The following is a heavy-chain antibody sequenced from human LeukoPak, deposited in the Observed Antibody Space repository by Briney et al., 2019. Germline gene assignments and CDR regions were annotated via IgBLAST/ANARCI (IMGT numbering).Heavy chain of an antibody. J-gene: IGHJ4*02. CDR3: AKGPRTVRFGDRHKGIFDY. D-gene: IGHD3-10*01. CDR1: GFTFSSYA. CDR2: ISGSGGRI. Sequence: GGSLRLSCAASGFTFSSYAMSWVRQAPGKGLEWVSAISGSGGRIYYGASVKGRFTISRDNSKNTLNLQMNSLRAEDTAVYYCAKGPRTVRFGDRHKGIFDYWGQGTLVTVSS. V-gene: IGHV3-23*01.